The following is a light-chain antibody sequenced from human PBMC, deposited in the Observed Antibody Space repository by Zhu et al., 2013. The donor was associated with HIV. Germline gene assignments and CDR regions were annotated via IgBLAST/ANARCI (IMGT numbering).Light chain of an antibody. J-gene: IGLJ3*02. CDR1: SSNIGSNY. Sequence: QSVLTQPPSASGTPGQRVTISCSGSSSNIGSNYVSWYQQLPGMTPKLLIYKNSQRSSGVPDRFSASKSGTSASLAISGLRSEDEADYYCAAWDDSLSGWVFGGGTKLTVL. CDR3: AAWDDSLSGWV. V-gene: IGLV1-47*01. CDR2: KNS.